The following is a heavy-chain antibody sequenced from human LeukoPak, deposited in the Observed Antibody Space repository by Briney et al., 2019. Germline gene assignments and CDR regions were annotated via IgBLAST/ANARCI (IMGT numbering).Heavy chain of an antibody. Sequence: QAGGSLRLSCAASGFTFSGNWMSWVRQAGGKGMEWVAKIKHDGSEKSFVTSVKGRFTISRDNAKHSLYLQMNSLRVEDTAVFYCARTRVFPLYYFDYWGQGTLVTVSS. D-gene: IGHD2-2*02. CDR3: ARTRVFPLYYFDY. J-gene: IGHJ4*02. CDR1: GFTFSGNW. V-gene: IGHV3-7*01. CDR2: IKHDGSEK.